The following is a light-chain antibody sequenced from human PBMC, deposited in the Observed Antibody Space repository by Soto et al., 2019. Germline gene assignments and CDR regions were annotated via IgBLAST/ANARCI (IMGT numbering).Light chain of an antibody. CDR1: QSSLYSSSNKNY. Sequence: DIGMTQSPDSLAVSLGERANINCKSSQSSLYSSSNKNYLAWYQQKQRQPXKXXMYWASTRESGVPDRFSGSGSGTDLTITISSLKAEDLEVYYCQQYYITPLTFGGGTKVDIK. CDR2: WAS. CDR3: QQYYITPLT. V-gene: IGKV4-1*01. J-gene: IGKJ4*01.